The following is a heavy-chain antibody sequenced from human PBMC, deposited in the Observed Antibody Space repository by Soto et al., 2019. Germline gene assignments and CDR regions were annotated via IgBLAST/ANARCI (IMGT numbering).Heavy chain of an antibody. J-gene: IGHJ6*02. CDR1: GFTFSSYA. Sequence: HPGGSLRLSCAASGFTFSSYAMSWVRQAPGKGLEWVSAISGSGGSTYYADSVKGRFTISRDNSKNTLYLQMNSLRAEDTAVYYCAKEGGVTIFGVVTPYYYYGMDVWGQGTTVTVSS. V-gene: IGHV3-23*01. CDR3: AKEGGVTIFGVVTPYYYYGMDV. D-gene: IGHD3-3*01. CDR2: ISGSGGST.